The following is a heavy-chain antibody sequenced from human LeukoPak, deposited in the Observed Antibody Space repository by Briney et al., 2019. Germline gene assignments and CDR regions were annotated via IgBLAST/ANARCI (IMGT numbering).Heavy chain of an antibody. J-gene: IGHJ5*02. CDR2: INPNSGGT. Sequence: SVKVSCKASGYTFTGYYMHWVRQAPGQGLEWMGWINPNSGGTNYAQKFQGRVTMTRDTSISTAYMELSRLRSDDTAVYYCARDITMVRGGPKNWFDPWGQGTLVTVSS. CDR3: ARDITMVRGGPKNWFDP. V-gene: IGHV1-2*02. D-gene: IGHD3-10*01. CDR1: GYTFTGYY.